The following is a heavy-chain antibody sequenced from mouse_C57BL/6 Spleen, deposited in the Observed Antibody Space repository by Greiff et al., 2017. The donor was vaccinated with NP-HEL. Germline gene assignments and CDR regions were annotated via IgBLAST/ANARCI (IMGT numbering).Heavy chain of an antibody. J-gene: IGHJ4*01. Sequence: VQLQQSGAELVRPGASVTLSCTASGYTFTNYEMHWVKQTPVPGLEWIGAIDPDTGGTDYNEKFKGKAILTADKSSSTAYMQLSSLTSEDSAVYYCTREEGCGGIDYWGQGTSVTVSA. CDR1: GYTFTNYE. CDR3: TREEGCGGIDY. V-gene: IGHV1-15*01. CDR2: IDPDTGGT.